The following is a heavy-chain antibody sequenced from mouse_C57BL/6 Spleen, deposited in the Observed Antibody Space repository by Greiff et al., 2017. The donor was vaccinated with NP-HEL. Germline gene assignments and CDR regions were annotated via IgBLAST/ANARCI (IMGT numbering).Heavy chain of an antibody. CDR2: IDPSDSYT. CDR1: GYTFTSYW. J-gene: IGHJ3*01. D-gene: IGHD1-1*01. V-gene: IGHV1-69*01. CDR3: ARGLYGSSSGFAY. Sequence: QVQLQQPGAELVMPGASVKLSCKASGYTFTSYWMHWVKQRPGQGLEWIGEIDPSDSYTNYNQKFKGKSTLTVDKSSSTAYMQLSSLTSEDSAVYYCARGLYGSSSGFAYWGQGTLVTVSA.